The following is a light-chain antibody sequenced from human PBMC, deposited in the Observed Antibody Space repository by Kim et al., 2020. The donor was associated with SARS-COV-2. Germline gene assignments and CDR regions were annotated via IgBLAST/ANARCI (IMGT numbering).Light chain of an antibody. Sequence: EIVMTQSPPTLSVSPGESATLSCRASQTVIAYLAWYQQKPGQAPRLLIYDASTRATGVPARFSGSGSGTEFTLSISSLQSEDFAVYYCQHYARWPLTFGGGTKVDIK. CDR2: DAS. J-gene: IGKJ4*02. CDR1: QTVIAY. CDR3: QHYARWPLT. V-gene: IGKV3-15*01.